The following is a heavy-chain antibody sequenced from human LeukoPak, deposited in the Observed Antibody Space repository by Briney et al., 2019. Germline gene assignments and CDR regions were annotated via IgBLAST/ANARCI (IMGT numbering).Heavy chain of an antibody. J-gene: IGHJ4*02. Sequence: GASVKVSCKASGYTFTSYGISWVRQAPGQGLEWMGWISAYNGNTNYAQKLQGRVTMTTDTSTSTAYMELRSLRSDDTAVYYCARDPNPYSGSYRFDYWGQGTLVTVSS. D-gene: IGHD1-26*01. CDR1: GYTFTSYG. V-gene: IGHV1-18*01. CDR2: ISAYNGNT. CDR3: ARDPNPYSGSYRFDY.